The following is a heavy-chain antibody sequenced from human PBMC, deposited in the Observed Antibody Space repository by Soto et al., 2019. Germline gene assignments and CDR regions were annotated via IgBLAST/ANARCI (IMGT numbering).Heavy chain of an antibody. V-gene: IGHV3-23*01. Sequence: PGGSLRPSCAAHGFTISRYAKKWVSQAPGKGLEGVPPPSGRGGNTYHADTEKGRFTITRHNPKNPLYLQMNSLRAEDTALYYCARDADYRDYWSGYPLSYHVIDVWGQWTTVTVSS. CDR2: PSGRGGNT. J-gene: IGHJ6*02. CDR1: GFTISRYA. D-gene: IGHD3-3*01. CDR3: ARDADYRDYWSGYPLSYHVIDV.